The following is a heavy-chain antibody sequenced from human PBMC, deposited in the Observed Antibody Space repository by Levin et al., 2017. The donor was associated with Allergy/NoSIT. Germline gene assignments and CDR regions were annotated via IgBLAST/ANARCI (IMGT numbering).Heavy chain of an antibody. CDR2: INHSGST. D-gene: IGHD5-12*01. J-gene: IGHJ2*01. CDR1: GGSFSGYY. V-gene: IGHV4-34*01. Sequence: SETLSLTCAVYGGSFSGYYWSWIRQPPGKGLEWIGEINHSGSTNYNPSLKSRVTISVDTSKNQFSLKLSSVTAADTAVYYCALRGYSGYDDWYFDLWGRGTLVTVSS. CDR3: ALRGYSGYDDWYFDL.